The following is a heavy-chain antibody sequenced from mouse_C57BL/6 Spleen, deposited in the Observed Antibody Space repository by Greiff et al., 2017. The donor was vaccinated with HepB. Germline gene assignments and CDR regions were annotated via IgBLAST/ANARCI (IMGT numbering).Heavy chain of an antibody. CDR3: ARRRWGNWDAMDY. J-gene: IGHJ4*01. Sequence: VQLQQSGPELVKPGASVKISCKASGYSFTGYYMNWVKQSPEKSLEWIGEINPSNGGTTYNQKFKAKATLTVDKSSSTAYMQLKSLTSEDSAVSYCARRRWGNWDAMDYWGQGTSVTVSA. CDR1: GYSFTGYY. CDR2: INPSNGGT. V-gene: IGHV1-42*01. D-gene: IGHD4-1*01.